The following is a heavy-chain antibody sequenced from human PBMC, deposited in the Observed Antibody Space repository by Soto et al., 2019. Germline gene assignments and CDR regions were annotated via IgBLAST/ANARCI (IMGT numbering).Heavy chain of an antibody. Sequence: GASVKVSCKASGFTFTSSAVHWVRQARGQRLEWIGWIVVGSDNTDYAQKFQERVTITRDMSTSTAYMELSSLRSEDTAVYYCAAESSGYHNWFDPWGQGTLVTVSS. CDR1: GFTFTSSA. J-gene: IGHJ5*02. CDR3: AAESSGYHNWFDP. CDR2: IVVGSDNT. V-gene: IGHV1-58*01. D-gene: IGHD3-22*01.